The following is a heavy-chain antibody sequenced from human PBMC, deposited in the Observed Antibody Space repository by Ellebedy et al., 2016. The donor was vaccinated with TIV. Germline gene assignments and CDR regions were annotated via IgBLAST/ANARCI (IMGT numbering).Heavy chain of an antibody. V-gene: IGHV3-23*01. CDR3: AKDTWGPGGDDHSDDGSGGLGH. CDR2: ISSSGATV. D-gene: IGHD4-17*01. Sequence: GGSLRLSCTASGFSFDSYAMTWVRQAPGKGLQWVSSISSSGATVHYADSVKGRFTISRDNSKNTLYLQLNSLRVDDTAIYYCAKDTWGPGGDDHSDDGSGGLGHWGRGTLVSVSS. J-gene: IGHJ4*02. CDR1: GFSFDSYA.